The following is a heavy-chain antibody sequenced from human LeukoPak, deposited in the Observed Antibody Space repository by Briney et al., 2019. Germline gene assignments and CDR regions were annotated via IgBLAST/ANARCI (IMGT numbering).Heavy chain of an antibody. CDR2: INHSGST. CDR1: GGSFSGYY. Sequence: SETLSLTCAVYGGSFSGYYWSWVRQPPGKGLEWIGEINHSGSTNYNPSLKSRVTISVDTSKNQFSLKLSSVTAEDTAVYYCARAPRRTRWFDPWGQGTLVTVSS. J-gene: IGHJ5*02. V-gene: IGHV4-34*01. CDR3: ARAPRRTRWFDP.